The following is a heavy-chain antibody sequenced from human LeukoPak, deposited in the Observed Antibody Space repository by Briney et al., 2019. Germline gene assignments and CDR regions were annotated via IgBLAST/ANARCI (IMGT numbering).Heavy chain of an antibody. V-gene: IGHV3-74*01. D-gene: IGHD5-18*01. Sequence: PGGSLRLSCAASGFGFSVYWMHWVRQAPGKGLVWVAHINEDGTCASHADSVKGRFTISRDNAKNTLYLQMNSLTVEDTAVYYCARVPTNSYGFGQWGQGSLVTVSS. CDR1: GFGFSVYW. CDR3: ARVPTNSYGFGQ. J-gene: IGHJ4*02. CDR2: INEDGTCA.